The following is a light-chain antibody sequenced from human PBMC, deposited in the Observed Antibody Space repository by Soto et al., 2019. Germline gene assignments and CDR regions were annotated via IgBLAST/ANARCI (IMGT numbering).Light chain of an antibody. J-gene: IGLJ2*01. Sequence: QSVLTQPPSASGSPGQSVTISCTGTSSDVGGYNCVSWHQQHPGKAPKLMIYEVSKRPSGVPDRFSGSKSGNTASLTVSGLQAEDEADYYCSSYAGSNIPVVFGGGTQLTVL. CDR2: EVS. V-gene: IGLV2-8*01. CDR1: SSDVGGYNC. CDR3: SSYAGSNIPVV.